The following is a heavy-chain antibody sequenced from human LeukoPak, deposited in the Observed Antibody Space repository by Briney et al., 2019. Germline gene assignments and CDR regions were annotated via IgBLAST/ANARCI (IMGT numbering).Heavy chain of an antibody. V-gene: IGHV4-39*02. Sequence: PSETLSLTCTVSGGSISSSSYYWGWIRQPPGKGLEWIGSIYYSGSTYYNPSLKSRVTIYVDTSKNQFSLKVSSVTAADTAVYYCARDRTRQVATNYYDSSGYVPLDYWGQGTLVTVSS. CDR2: IYYSGST. D-gene: IGHD3-22*01. J-gene: IGHJ4*02. CDR1: GGSISSSSYY. CDR3: ARDRTRQVATNYYDSSGYVPLDY.